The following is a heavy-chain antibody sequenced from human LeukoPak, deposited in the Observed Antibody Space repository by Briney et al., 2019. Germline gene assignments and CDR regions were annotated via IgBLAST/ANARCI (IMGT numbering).Heavy chain of an antibody. D-gene: IGHD3-10*01. Sequence: SETLSLTCTVSGGSLSSYYWTWIRQPPGKGLEWIGYIYYSGSTNYNPSLKSRVTISVDTSKNQFSLKLNSVTAADTAVYYCARRLGYYYGPFDPWGQGTLVTVSS. J-gene: IGHJ5*02. CDR2: IYYSGST. CDR3: ARRLGYYYGPFDP. CDR1: GGSLSSYY. V-gene: IGHV4-59*08.